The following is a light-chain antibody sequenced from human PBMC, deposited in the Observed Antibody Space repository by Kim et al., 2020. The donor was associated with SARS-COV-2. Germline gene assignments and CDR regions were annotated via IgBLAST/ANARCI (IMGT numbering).Light chain of an antibody. CDR2: LGS. CDR3: MQALQTPPGRIT. V-gene: IGKV2-28*01. CDR1: QSLLHSNGYNY. Sequence: ISCRSSQSLLHSNGYNYLDWYLQKPGQSPQLLIYLGSNRASGVPDRFSGSGSGTDFTLKISRVEAEDVGVYYCMQALQTPPGRITFGPGTKVDIK. J-gene: IGKJ3*01.